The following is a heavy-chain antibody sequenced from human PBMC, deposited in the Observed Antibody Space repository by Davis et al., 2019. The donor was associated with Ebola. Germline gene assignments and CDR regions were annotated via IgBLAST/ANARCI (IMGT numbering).Heavy chain of an antibody. CDR3: ARGRPFF. V-gene: IGHV4-34*01. J-gene: IGHJ4*02. CDR2: INHSGST. D-gene: IGHD2/OR15-2a*01. CDR1: GFTFNKYW. Sequence: GSLRLSCAASGFTFNKYWMTWVRQPPGKGLDWIGEINHSGSTNYNPSLKSRVTISVDTSKNQFSLKLRSVTAADTAVYYCARGRPFFWGQGTLVTVSS.